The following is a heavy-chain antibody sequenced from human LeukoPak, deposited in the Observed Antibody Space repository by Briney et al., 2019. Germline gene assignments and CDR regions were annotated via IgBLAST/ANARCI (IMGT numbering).Heavy chain of an antibody. D-gene: IGHD6-13*01. CDR2: INYSGNT. CDR1: GGSISSGGYY. J-gene: IGHJ5*02. V-gene: IGHV4-31*03. Sequence: SQTLSLTCTVSGGSISSGGYYWTWIRQHPGKGLEWIGYINYSGNTYYNPSLKSRLTILLDTSNNHFSLKLTSVTAADTAVYYCAREPLGGGIALFDPWGQGTLVTVSS. CDR3: AREPLGGGIALFDP.